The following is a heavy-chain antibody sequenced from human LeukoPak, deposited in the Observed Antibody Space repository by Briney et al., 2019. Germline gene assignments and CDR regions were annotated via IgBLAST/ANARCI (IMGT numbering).Heavy chain of an antibody. J-gene: IGHJ6*02. Sequence: ASVKVSCKASGYTFTSYGISWVRQAPGQGLEWMGWMNPNSGNTGYAQKFQGRVTMTRNTSISTAYIELSSLRSEDTAVYYCARPPPYCSGGSCSDVWGQGTTVTVSS. V-gene: IGHV1-8*02. D-gene: IGHD2-15*01. CDR1: GYTFTSYG. CDR3: ARPPPYCSGGSCSDV. CDR2: MNPNSGNT.